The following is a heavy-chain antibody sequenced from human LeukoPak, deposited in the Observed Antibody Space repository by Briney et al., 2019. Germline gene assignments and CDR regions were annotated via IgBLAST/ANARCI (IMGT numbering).Heavy chain of an antibody. Sequence: SETLSLTCTVSGGSISSSSYYWGWIRRPPGKGLEWIGSIYYSGSTYYNPSLKSRVTISVDTSKNQFSLKLSSVTAADTAVYYCASTRDYDFWSGYSDYWGQGTLVTVSS. V-gene: IGHV4-39*01. D-gene: IGHD3-3*01. CDR2: IYYSGST. CDR1: GGSISSSSYY. CDR3: ASTRDYDFWSGYSDY. J-gene: IGHJ4*02.